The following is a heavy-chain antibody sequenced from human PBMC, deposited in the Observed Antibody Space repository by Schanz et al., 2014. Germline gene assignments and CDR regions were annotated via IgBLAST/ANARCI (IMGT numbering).Heavy chain of an antibody. D-gene: IGHD3-10*01. CDR1: GYTLKNYG. CDR3: ARHRFGVFYYGLDV. J-gene: IGHJ6*02. Sequence: QAQLMQSGPELKRPGASVKVSCTASGYTLKNYGISWVRQAPGLGLEWMGWISDYNGKTNYAQKFQDRVIMSTDRSSSTAYLELRSLPSDDSAIYYCARHRFGVFYYGLDVWGQGTTXLVSS. CDR2: ISDYNGKT. V-gene: IGHV1-18*01.